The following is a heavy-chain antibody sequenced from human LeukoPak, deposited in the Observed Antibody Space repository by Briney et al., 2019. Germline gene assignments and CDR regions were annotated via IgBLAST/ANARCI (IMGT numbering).Heavy chain of an antibody. CDR2: INPNSGGT. D-gene: IGHD3-3*01. V-gene: IGHV1-2*06. CDR1: GYTFTNYY. CDR3: ARERDSPLDV. J-gene: IGHJ6*04. Sequence: EASVTVSCKASGYTFTNYYMHWVRQAPGQGLEWMGRINPNSGGTNYAQKFEVRVTMTRDTSISTVYMELSRLTSDDTAVYYCARERDSPLDVWGKGTTLTVSS.